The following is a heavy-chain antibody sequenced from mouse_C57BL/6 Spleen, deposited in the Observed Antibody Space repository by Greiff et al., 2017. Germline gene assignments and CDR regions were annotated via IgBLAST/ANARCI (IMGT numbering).Heavy chain of an antibody. Sequence: QVQLQQSGAELVRPGASVTLSCKASGYTFTDYEMHWVKQTPVHGLEWIGAIDPETGGTAYNQKFKGKAILTADKSSSTAYMELRSLTSEDSAVYYCTRSSYYYCSTWYFDVWGTGTTVTVSS. D-gene: IGHD1-1*01. CDR3: TRSSYYYCSTWYFDV. J-gene: IGHJ1*03. V-gene: IGHV1-15*01. CDR2: IDPETGGT. CDR1: GYTFTDYE.